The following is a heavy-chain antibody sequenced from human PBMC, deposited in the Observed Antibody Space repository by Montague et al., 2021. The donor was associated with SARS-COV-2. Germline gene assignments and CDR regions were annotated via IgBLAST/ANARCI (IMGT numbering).Heavy chain of an antibody. J-gene: IGHJ4*02. CDR3: AGAAPYYGFDS. V-gene: IGHV4-59*01. CDR1: GDSISHYY. CDR2: FSNNGDT. D-gene: IGHD3-3*01. Sequence: SETLSLTCTVSGDSISHYYWGWIRQPPGRGLEWIAHFSNNGDTRYSPSLKGRVTISTGTSKNQFSLMMASVTAADTAVYFCAGAAPYYGFDSWGQGTLVTVSS.